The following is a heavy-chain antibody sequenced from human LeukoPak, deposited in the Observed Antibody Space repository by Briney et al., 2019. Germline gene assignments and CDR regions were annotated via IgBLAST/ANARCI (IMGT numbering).Heavy chain of an antibody. CDR2: IKQDGSEK. CDR1: GFTFSSYW. CDR3: ARGPPPYGDVWFGP. Sequence: GGSLRLSCAASGFTFSSYWMSWVRQAPGKGLEWVANIKQDGSEKYYVDSVKGRSTISRDNAKNSLYLQMNSLRAEDTAVYYCARGPPPYGDVWFGPWGQGTLVTVSS. J-gene: IGHJ5*02. V-gene: IGHV3-7*01. D-gene: IGHD4-17*01.